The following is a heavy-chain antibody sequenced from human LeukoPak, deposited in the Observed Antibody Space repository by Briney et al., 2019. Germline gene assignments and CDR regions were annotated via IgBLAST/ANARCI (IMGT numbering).Heavy chain of an antibody. CDR2: ISGGGGTT. D-gene: IGHD5-18*01. CDR1: GFTVSSNY. J-gene: IGHJ4*02. CDR3: AHVLDTARGVMDY. Sequence: VQPGGSLRLSCAASGFTVSSNYMSWVRQAPGKGLEWVSTISGGGGTTYYADSVKGRFTISRDNSKNTLYLQMNSLRAEDTAAYYCAHVLDTARGVMDYWGQGTLVTVSS. V-gene: IGHV3-23*01.